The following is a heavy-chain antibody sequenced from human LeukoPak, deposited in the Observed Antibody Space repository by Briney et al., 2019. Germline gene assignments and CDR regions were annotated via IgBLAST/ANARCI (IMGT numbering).Heavy chain of an antibody. CDR2: IKEDGSEK. D-gene: IGHD2-15*01. V-gene: IGHV3-7*03. CDR3: ARNVGWFRFDY. J-gene: IGHJ4*02. Sequence: GGSLRLSCAASGFTFSSYAMSWVRQAPGKGLEWVANIKEDGSEKYYEDSVKGRFTISRDNAKNSLYLQMNSLRAGDTAVYYCARNVGWFRFDYWGQGTLVTVSS. CDR1: GFTFSSYA.